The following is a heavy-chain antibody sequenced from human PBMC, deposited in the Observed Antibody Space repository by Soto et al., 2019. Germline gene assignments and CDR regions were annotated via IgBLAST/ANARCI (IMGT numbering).Heavy chain of an antibody. D-gene: IGHD3-10*01. V-gene: IGHV1-18*01. CDR2: INTYNGNT. Sequence: ASVKVSCKASGYTFTSYDINWVRQATGQGLEWIGLINTYNGNTTYVQKFQGRVTMTTDTSTSTAYMELRSLRSDDTAVYYCARGVGSGTYYNQYNWFDPWGQGTLVTVSS. CDR1: GYTFTSYD. CDR3: ARGVGSGTYYNQYNWFDP. J-gene: IGHJ5*02.